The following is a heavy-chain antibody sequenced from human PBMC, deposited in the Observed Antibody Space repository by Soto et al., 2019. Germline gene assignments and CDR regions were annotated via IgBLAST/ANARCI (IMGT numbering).Heavy chain of an antibody. Sequence: QVQLVQSGAEVKKPGSSVKVSCKASGGTFSSYAISWVRQAPGQGLEWMGGIIPIFGTANYAQKFQGRVTITADESTSTAYMEVSSLRSEDTAVYYCASDCSGGSCYPHYYYYYGMDVWGQGTTVTVS. J-gene: IGHJ6*02. D-gene: IGHD2-15*01. CDR3: ASDCSGGSCYPHYYYYYGMDV. CDR1: GGTFSSYA. V-gene: IGHV1-69*01. CDR2: IIPIFGTA.